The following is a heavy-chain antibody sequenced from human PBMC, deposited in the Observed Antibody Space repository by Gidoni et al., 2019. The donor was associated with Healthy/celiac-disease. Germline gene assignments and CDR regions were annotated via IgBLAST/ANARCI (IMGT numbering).Heavy chain of an antibody. J-gene: IGHJ5*02. CDR3: ARDSPGIAVAGPNNWFDP. V-gene: IGHV1-3*01. CDR2: INAGNGNT. Sequence: QVQLVQSGAEVKKPGASVKVSCKASGYTFTSYAMHWVRQAPGQRLEWMGWINAGNGNTKYSQKFQGRVTITRDTSASTAYMELSSLRSEDTAVYYCARDSPGIAVAGPNNWFDPWGQGTLVTVSS. CDR1: GYTFTSYA. D-gene: IGHD6-19*01.